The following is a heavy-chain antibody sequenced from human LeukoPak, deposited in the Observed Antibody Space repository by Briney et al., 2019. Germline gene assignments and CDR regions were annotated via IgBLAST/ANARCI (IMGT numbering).Heavy chain of an antibody. J-gene: IGHJ5*02. CDR2: INEVGDDT. V-gene: IGHV3-23*01. CDR3: SKRGPNTGWHFFDH. CDR1: GFTFSNYA. D-gene: IGHD6-19*01. Sequence: GGSLRLSCAVSGFTFSNYAMSWVRQTPARGLEWVSSINEVGDDTNFVDSVRGRFTVSRDNSQNTLYLQLNSLRAEDTALYYCSKRGPNTGWHFFDHWGPGTLVTVS.